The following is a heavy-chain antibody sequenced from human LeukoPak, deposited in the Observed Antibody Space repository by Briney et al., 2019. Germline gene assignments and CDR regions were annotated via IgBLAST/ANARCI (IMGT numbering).Heavy chain of an antibody. Sequence: GGSLRLSCAASRFTFNSYAMSWVRQAPGKGLEWVSTISGNGGYTYYADSVKGRFTISRDNSKNTLYLQMNSLRAEDTAVYYCAKGYTYGSDWGQGTLVTVSS. CDR3: AKGYTYGSD. V-gene: IGHV3-23*01. CDR1: RFTFNSYA. J-gene: IGHJ4*02. CDR2: ISGNGGYT. D-gene: IGHD5-18*01.